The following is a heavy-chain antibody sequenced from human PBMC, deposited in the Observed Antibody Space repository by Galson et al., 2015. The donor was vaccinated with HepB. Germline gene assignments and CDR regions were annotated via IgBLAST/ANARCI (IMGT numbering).Heavy chain of an antibody. D-gene: IGHD1-26*01. Sequence: SVKVSCKASGGTFSSYTISWVRQAPGKGLEWMGGFDPEDGETIYAQKFQGRVTMTEDASTDTAYMELSSLRSEDTAVYYCATKFSGVGATPGDAFDIWGQGTMVTVSS. J-gene: IGHJ3*02. CDR1: GGTFSSYT. CDR3: ATKFSGVGATPGDAFDI. V-gene: IGHV1-24*01. CDR2: FDPEDGET.